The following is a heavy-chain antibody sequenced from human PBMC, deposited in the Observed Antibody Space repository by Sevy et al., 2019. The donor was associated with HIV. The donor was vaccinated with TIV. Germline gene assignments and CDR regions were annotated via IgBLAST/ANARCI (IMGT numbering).Heavy chain of an antibody. CDR1: GYTFTGYY. J-gene: IGHJ3*02. CDR3: ARDNYYDSSGYYYEAFDI. V-gene: IGHV1-2*02. D-gene: IGHD3-22*01. Sequence: ASVKVSCKASGYTFTGYYMHWVRQAPGQGLEWMGWINPNSGGTNYAQKFQGRVTMTRDTSISTAYMELSRLRSDDTAVYYCARDNYYDSSGYYYEAFDIWGQGTMVTVSS. CDR2: INPNSGGT.